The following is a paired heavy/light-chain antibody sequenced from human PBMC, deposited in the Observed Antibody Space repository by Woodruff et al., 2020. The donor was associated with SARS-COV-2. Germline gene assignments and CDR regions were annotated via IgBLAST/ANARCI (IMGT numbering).Heavy chain of an antibody. CDR3: ARTIYGSGSYYMGYYYMDV. CDR2: IDWDDDK. V-gene: IGHV2-70*01. CDR1: GFSLSTSGMC. D-gene: IGHD3-10*01. J-gene: IGHJ6*03. Sequence: QVTLRESGPALVKPTQTLTLTCTFSGFSLSTSGMCVSWIRQPPGKALEWLALIDWDDDKYYSTSLKTRLTISKDTSKNQVVLTMTNMDPVDTATYYCARTIYGSGSYYMGYYYMDVWGKGTTVTVSS.
Light chain of an antibody. V-gene: IGLV4-69*01. Sequence: QLVLTQSPSASASLGASVKLTCTLSSGHSSYAIAWHQQQPEKGPRYLMKLNSDGSHSKGDGIPDRFSGSSSGAERYLTISSLQSEDEADYYCQTWGTGAVVFGGGTKLTVL. CDR2: LNSDGSH. CDR3: QTWGTGAVV. CDR1: SGHSSYA. J-gene: IGLJ2*01.